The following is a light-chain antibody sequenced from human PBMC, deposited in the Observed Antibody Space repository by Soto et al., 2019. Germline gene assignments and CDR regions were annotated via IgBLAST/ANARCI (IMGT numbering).Light chain of an antibody. Sequence: QSVLTQPPSASGTPGQRVTISCSGSGSSIGTNTVNWYRQLPGTAPKLLIYGNNQRPSGVPDRFSGSKSGTSASLAISGLXXXDEADYYCAAWDGSLNNVLFGGGTKLTVL. CDR3: AAWDGSLNNVL. CDR1: GSSIGTNT. J-gene: IGLJ2*01. CDR2: GNN. V-gene: IGLV1-44*01.